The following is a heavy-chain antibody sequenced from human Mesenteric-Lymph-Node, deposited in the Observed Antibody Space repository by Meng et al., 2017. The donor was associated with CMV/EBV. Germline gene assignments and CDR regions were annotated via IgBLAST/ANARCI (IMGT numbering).Heavy chain of an antibody. CDR3: VRSRDYSLDV. D-gene: IGHD6-13*01. J-gene: IGHJ6*02. CDR1: GFTFSSYS. CDR2: ISGRSDYI. Sequence: GESLKISCAASGFTFSSYSMAWVRQAPGKGLEWVSSISGRSDYIHYAGSVKGRFTISRDNAKNSLYLQMNSLRAEDTAVYYCVRSRDYSLDVWGQGTTVTVSS. V-gene: IGHV3-21*01.